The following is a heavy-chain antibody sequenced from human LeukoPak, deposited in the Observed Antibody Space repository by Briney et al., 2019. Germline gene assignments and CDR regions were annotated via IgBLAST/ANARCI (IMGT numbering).Heavy chain of an antibody. CDR3: AGDTLGFDY. D-gene: IGHD2/OR15-2a*01. V-gene: IGHV4-39*07. CDR2: IYYSGST. CDR1: GGSISSSSHY. Sequence: SETLSLTCTVSGGSISSSSHYWGWIRQPPGKGLEWIGSIYYSGSTNYNPSLKSRVTISVDTSKNQFSLKLSSVTAADTAVYYCAGDTLGFDYWGQGTLVTVSS. J-gene: IGHJ4*02.